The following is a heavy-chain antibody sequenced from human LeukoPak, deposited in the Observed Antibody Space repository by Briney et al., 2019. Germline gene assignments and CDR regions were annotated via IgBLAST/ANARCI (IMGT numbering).Heavy chain of an antibody. CDR1: GFTFSSFL. V-gene: IGHV3-23*01. Sequence: GGSLRLSCAASGFTFSSFLMSWVRQAPGKGLQWVSGITGRGGNTYYADSVEGLFTISRDNSKNTLSLQMDSLRAEDTAVYYCARDRAAFDYWGQGTLVTVSS. D-gene: IGHD6-25*01. CDR3: ARDRAAFDY. CDR2: ITGRGGNT. J-gene: IGHJ4*02.